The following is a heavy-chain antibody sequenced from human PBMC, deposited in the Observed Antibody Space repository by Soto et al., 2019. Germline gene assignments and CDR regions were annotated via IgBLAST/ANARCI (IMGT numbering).Heavy chain of an antibody. J-gene: IGHJ4*02. Sequence: QVQLQESGPGLVKPSDTLSLTCAVSGYSISSSNWWGWIRQPPGKGLEWIGYIYYSGSTYYNPSLKGRVTMSVDTSKNQFSRRLGSVPAVDTAVYYCARSAVAITSVGYFDYWGKGTLVTVSS. V-gene: IGHV4-28*01. D-gene: IGHD3-22*01. CDR1: GYSISSSNW. CDR3: ARSAVAITSVGYFDY. CDR2: IYYSGST.